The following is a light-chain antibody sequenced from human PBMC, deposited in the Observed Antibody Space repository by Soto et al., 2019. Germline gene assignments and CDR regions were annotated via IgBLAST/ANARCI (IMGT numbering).Light chain of an antibody. J-gene: IGKJ2*01. CDR1: QSVLYSSNNKNY. CDR3: QQYYSTPPYT. CDR2: WAS. Sequence: IVMTQCPDSLAVSLGERATINCKSSQSVLYSSNNKNYLAWYQQKPGQPPKLLIYWASTRESGVPDRFSGSGSGTDFTLTISSLQAEDVAVYYCQQYYSTPPYTFGQGTKLEIK. V-gene: IGKV4-1*01.